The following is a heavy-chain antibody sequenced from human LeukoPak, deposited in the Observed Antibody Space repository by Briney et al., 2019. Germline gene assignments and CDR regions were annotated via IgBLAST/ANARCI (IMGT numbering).Heavy chain of an antibody. V-gene: IGHV1-24*01. CDR1: GYTLTELS. Sequence: ASVTVSCKVSGYTLTELSMHWVRQAPGKGLEWMGGFDPEDGETIYAQKFQGRVTMTEDTSTDTAYMELSSLRSEDTAVYYCATDRGYYDFWSGYSAVKYNWFDPWGQGTLVTVSS. D-gene: IGHD3-3*01. CDR2: FDPEDGET. CDR3: ATDRGYYDFWSGYSAVKYNWFDP. J-gene: IGHJ5*02.